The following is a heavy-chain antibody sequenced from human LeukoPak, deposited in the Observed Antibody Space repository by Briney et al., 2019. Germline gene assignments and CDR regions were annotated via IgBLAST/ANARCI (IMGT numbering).Heavy chain of an antibody. D-gene: IGHD2-15*01. CDR1: RYTFTSYY. Sequence: ASVKVSCKASRYTFTSYYMHWVRQAPGQWLEWMGIINPSGGSTSYAQKFQGRVTMTRDTSTSTVYMELSSLRSEDTAVYYCARDQDIVVVVAATEGGFDYWGQGTLVTVSS. J-gene: IGHJ4*02. CDR3: ARDQDIVVVVAATEGGFDY. V-gene: IGHV1-46*03. CDR2: INPSGGST.